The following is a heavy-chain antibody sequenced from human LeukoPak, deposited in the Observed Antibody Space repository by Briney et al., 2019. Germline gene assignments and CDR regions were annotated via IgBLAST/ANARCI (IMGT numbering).Heavy chain of an antibody. CDR2: IGGSGDST. J-gene: IGHJ3*02. V-gene: IGHV3-23*01. Sequence: GGSLRLSCAASGFTFTFSYYAMSWVRQAPGKGLEWVSVIGGSGDSTYYADSVKGRFTISRDNSKNTVYLQMNSLRAEDTAVYYCAKDMIRGLPDAFDIWGQGTMVTVSS. D-gene: IGHD3-10*01. CDR3: AKDMIRGLPDAFDI. CDR1: GFTFTFSYYA.